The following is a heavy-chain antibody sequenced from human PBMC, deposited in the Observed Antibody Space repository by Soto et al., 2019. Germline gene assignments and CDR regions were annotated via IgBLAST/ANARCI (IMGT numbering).Heavy chain of an antibody. Sequence: QVQLQESGPGLVKPSETLSLTCTVSGGSISDFYWSWIRQPPGKALEWIGYGYMYYSGSTYYNPYLEGRVSKTVDPSNNQFSLRLSSVTAADTAVYYCARGSLSTVTANAFDVWGPGAPVTVSS. D-gene: IGHD2-21*02. J-gene: IGHJ3*01. CDR1: GGSISDFY. V-gene: IGHV4-59*01. CDR3: ARGSLSTVTANAFDV. CDR2: MYYSGST.